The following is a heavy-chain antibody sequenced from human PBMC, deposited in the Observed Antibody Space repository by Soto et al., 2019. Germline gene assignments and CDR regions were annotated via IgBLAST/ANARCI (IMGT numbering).Heavy chain of an antibody. V-gene: IGHV4-59*01. D-gene: IGHD3-22*01. CDR1: GGSISSYY. Sequence: SETLSLTCTVSGGSISSYYWSWIRQPPGKGLEWIGYIYYSGSTNYNPSLKSRVTISVDTSKIQFSLKLSSVTAADTAVYYCARDHYYDSSGPIGYFDYWGQGTLVTSPQ. CDR2: IYYSGST. CDR3: ARDHYYDSSGPIGYFDY. J-gene: IGHJ4*02.